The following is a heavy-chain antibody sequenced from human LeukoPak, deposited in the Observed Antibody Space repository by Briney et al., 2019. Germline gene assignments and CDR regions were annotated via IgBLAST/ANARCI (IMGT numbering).Heavy chain of an antibody. CDR2: IIPIFGTA. J-gene: IGHJ4*02. D-gene: IGHD3-22*01. Sequence: SVKVSCKASGGTFSSYAISWVRQAPGQGLEWMGGIIPIFGTANYAQKFQGRVTITADESTRTAYMELSSLRAEDMAVYYCARASSGYPSIAFDYWGQGTLVTVSS. V-gene: IGHV1-69*13. CDR1: GGTFSSYA. CDR3: ARASSGYPSIAFDY.